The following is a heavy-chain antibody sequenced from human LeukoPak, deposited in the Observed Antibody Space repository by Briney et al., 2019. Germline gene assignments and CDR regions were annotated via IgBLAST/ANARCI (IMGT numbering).Heavy chain of an antibody. D-gene: IGHD6-19*01. J-gene: IGHJ4*02. CDR3: ARSSGWYRSLDY. CDR2: IYYSGST. CDR1: GGSISSYY. Sequence: SETLSLTCTVSGGSISSYYWSWIRQPPGRGLEWIGYIYYSGSTNYSPSLKSRVTISVDTSKNQFSLKLSPVTAADTAVYYCARSSGWYRSLDYWGQGTLVTVSS. V-gene: IGHV4-59*01.